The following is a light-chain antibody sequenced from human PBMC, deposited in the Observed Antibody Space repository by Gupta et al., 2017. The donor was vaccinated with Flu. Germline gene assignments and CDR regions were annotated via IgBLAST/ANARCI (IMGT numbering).Light chain of an antibody. CDR3: QQYNKVPIT. Sequence: DIQMTQSPSSLSASVGDRVTITCQASQDISNYLNWFQQKPGKAPKVLIYDASKLERGVPSRFSGSGSGTEFTLTISSLQGEDVATYYCQQYNKVPITFGQGTRLEIQ. J-gene: IGKJ5*01. CDR1: QDISNY. V-gene: IGKV1-33*01. CDR2: DAS.